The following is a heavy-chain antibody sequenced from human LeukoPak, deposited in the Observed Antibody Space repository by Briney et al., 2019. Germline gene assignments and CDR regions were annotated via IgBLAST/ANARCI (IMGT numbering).Heavy chain of an antibody. CDR1: GFTFSSYA. J-gene: IGHJ4*02. D-gene: IGHD2-15*01. CDR2: ISGSGGNT. CDR3: AKARYCSGGSCYSDY. Sequence: QSGGSLRLSCAASGFTFSSYAMSWVRQAPGKGLEWVSGISGSGGNTYYADSVGGRFTVSRDNSKNTLYLQMNSLRAEDTAVYYCAKARYCSGGSCYSDYWGQGTLVTVSS. V-gene: IGHV3-23*01.